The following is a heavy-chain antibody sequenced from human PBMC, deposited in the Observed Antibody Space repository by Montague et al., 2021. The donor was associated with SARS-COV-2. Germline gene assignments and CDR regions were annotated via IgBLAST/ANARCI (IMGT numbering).Heavy chain of an antibody. CDR3: ARLSNYYGSGSYYPHNYYYYGMDV. V-gene: IGHV4-59*08. CDR2: IYYSGST. CDR1: GGSITSYY. D-gene: IGHD3-10*01. Sequence: SETLSLTCTVSGGSITSYYWSWIRQPPGKGLEYIGYIYYSGSTNYNPSLKSRVTMSVDTSKNQFSPKLSSVTAADTAVYYCARLSNYYGSGSYYPHNYYYYGMDVWGQGTTVTVSS. J-gene: IGHJ6*02.